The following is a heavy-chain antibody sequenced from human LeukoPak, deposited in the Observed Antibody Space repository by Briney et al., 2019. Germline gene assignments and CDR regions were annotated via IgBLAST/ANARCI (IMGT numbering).Heavy chain of an antibody. J-gene: IGHJ6*02. CDR1: GFTFNDYS. CDR3: AREAYCSGGSCLPLDV. CDR2: ISGRSTYI. D-gene: IGHD2-15*01. V-gene: IGHV3-21*01. Sequence: GGSLRLSCAASGFTFNDYSMNWVRQAPGKGLECVSSISGRSTYIYYADSMKGRFTISRDNAKNSLYLQMSRLRAEDTAVYYCAREAYCSGGSCLPLDVWGQGTTVTVSS.